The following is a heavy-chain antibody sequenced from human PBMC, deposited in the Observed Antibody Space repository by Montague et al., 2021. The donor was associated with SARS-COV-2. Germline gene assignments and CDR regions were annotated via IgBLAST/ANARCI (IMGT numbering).Heavy chain of an antibody. CDR3: ARGHQGVAMIVVVMIGAEYYFDY. CDR2: INHGGIT. CDR1: GVSFNDYY. J-gene: IGHJ4*02. Sequence: SETLSLTCAVYGVSFNDYYWSWIRQPPGKGLEWIGEINHGGITNYSPSLKSRVTISADTSKNQFSLKLKSVTAADTAHYFCARGHQGVAMIVVVMIGAEYYFDYWGQGSLVTVSS. V-gene: IGHV4-34*01. D-gene: IGHD3-22*01.